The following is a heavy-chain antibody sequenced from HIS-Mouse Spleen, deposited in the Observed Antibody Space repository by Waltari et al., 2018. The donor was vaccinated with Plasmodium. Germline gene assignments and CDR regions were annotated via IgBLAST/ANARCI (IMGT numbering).Heavy chain of an antibody. D-gene: IGHD3-16*01. CDR1: GFTFSSYG. CDR2: ISYDGSNK. CDR3: AKAQGVINFDY. Sequence: QVQLVESGGGVVQPGRSLRLSCADSGFTFSSYGMHWVRKAPGKGLEWVAVISYDGSNKYYADSVKGRFTISRDNSKNTLYLQMNSLRAEDTAVYYCAKAQGVINFDYWGQGTLVTVSS. V-gene: IGHV3-30*18. J-gene: IGHJ4*02.